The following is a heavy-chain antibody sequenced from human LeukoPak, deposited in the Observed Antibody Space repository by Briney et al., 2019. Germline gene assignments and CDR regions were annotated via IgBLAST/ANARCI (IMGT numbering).Heavy chain of an antibody. J-gene: IGHJ4*02. CDR2: IYSGGST. V-gene: IGHV3-66*01. D-gene: IGHD4-17*01. CDR1: GFTVSSNY. CDR3: ARTTMTTVTTPSLTVEY. Sequence: PGGSLRLSCAASGFTVSSNYMSWVRQAPGKGLEWVSVIYSGGSTYCADSVKGRFTISRDNSKNTLYLQMNSLRAEDTAVYYCARTTMTTVTTPSLTVEYWGQGTLVTVSS.